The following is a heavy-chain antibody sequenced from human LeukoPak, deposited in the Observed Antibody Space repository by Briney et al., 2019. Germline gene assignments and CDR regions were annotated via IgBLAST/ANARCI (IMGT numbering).Heavy chain of an antibody. CDR3: ARAVSYYYYYMDV. Sequence: PSETLSLTCTVSGVSVSSYYWSWIRQPAGKGLEWIGHIYTSGSTNYNPSLKSRVTMSVDTSKNQFSLKLTSVTAADTAVYYCARAVSYYYYYMDVWGKGTTVTVSS. V-gene: IGHV4-4*07. J-gene: IGHJ6*03. CDR2: IYTSGST. CDR1: GVSVSSYY.